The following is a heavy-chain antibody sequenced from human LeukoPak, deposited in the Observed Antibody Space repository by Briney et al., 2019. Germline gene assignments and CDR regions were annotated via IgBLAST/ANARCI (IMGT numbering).Heavy chain of an antibody. CDR1: GFTFSSYA. D-gene: IGHD3-22*01. CDR2: ISGSGGST. J-gene: IGHJ4*02. Sequence: PGGSLRLSCAASGFTFSSYAMSWVRQAPGKGLEWVSAISGSGGSTYYADSVKGRFTISRDNSKNTLYLQMNSLRAEDTAVYYCARGPLSLYYYYRSGYFLSPNYFDYWGQGTLVTVSS. V-gene: IGHV3-23*01. CDR3: ARGPLSLYYYYRSGYFLSPNYFDY.